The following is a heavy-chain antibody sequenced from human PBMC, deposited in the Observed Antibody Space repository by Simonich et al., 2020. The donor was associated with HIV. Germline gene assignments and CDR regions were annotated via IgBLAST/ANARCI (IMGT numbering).Heavy chain of an antibody. V-gene: IGHV4-34*01. J-gene: IGHJ4*02. CDR2: INHSGST. Sequence: QVQLQQWGAGLLQPSETLSLTCAVYGGSFICYYWIWIRQAPGKGLVWIGEINHSGSTTHNPSFKIGVTISVDTSKKQFSLKLSSVTAADTAVYYCARESTLRSYYYGSGSGLGYWGQGTLVTVSS. D-gene: IGHD3-10*01. CDR1: GGSFICYY. CDR3: ARESTLRSYYYGSGSGLGY.